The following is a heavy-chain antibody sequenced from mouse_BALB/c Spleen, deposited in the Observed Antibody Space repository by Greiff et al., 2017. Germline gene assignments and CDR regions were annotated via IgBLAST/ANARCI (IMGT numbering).Heavy chain of an antibody. V-gene: IGHV1S81*02. CDR2: INPSNGGT. CDR1: GYTFTSYY. D-gene: IGHD2-2*01. CDR3: TRGDYGYDVFAY. J-gene: IGHJ3*01. Sequence: QVQLQQSGAELVKPGASVKLSCKASGYTFTSYYMYWVKQRPGQGLEWIGEINPSNGGTNFNEKFKSKATLTVDKSSSTAYMQLSSLTSEDSAVYYCTRGDYGYDVFAYWGQGTLVTVSA.